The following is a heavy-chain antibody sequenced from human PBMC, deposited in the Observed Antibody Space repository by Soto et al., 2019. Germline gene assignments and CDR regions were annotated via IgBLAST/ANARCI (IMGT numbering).Heavy chain of an antibody. V-gene: IGHV4-31*03. CDR2: IYYTGST. CDR1: GDSISRGGYY. CDR3: ARDPADRGTYFDY. D-gene: IGHD3-10*01. Sequence: QVQLQESGPGLVKPSQTLSLTCTVSGDSISRGGYYWSWIRQHPGKGLEWIGYIYYTGSTYYNPSLKSRVTISVDTSKNQFSLKVSSVTAADTAVYYCARDPADRGTYFDYWGQGTLVTVSS. J-gene: IGHJ4*02.